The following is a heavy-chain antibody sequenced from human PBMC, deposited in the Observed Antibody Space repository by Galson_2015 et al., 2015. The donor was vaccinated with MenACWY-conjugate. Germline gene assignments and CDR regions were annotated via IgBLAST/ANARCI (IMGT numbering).Heavy chain of an antibody. Sequence: SVKVSCKAYGGTFSSYAISWVRQAPGQGLEWMGRIIPILGIANYAQKFQGRVTITAYKSTSTAYMELSSLRSKDTAVYYCARGPTGGSSSADAFDIWGQGTMVTVSS. CDR3: ARGPTGGSSSADAFDI. CDR1: GGTFSSYA. CDR2: IIPILGIA. J-gene: IGHJ3*02. V-gene: IGHV1-69*04. D-gene: IGHD6-6*01.